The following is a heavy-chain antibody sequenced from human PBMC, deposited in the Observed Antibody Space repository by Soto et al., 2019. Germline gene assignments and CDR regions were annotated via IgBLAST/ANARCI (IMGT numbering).Heavy chain of an antibody. CDR3: ARPYSRGYYDSSGYYYFDY. Sequence: GASVKVSCKASGYTFTSYYMHWVRQAPGQGLEWMGIINPSGGSTSYAQKFQGRVTMTRDTSTSTVYMELSSLRSEDTAVYYCARPYSRGYYDSSGYYYFDYWGQGTLVTVSS. V-gene: IGHV1-46*03. J-gene: IGHJ4*02. CDR1: GYTFTSYY. CDR2: INPSGGST. D-gene: IGHD3-22*01.